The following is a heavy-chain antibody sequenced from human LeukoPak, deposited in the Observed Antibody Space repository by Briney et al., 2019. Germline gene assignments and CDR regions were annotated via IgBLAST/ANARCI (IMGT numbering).Heavy chain of an antibody. CDR1: GFTFSDSY. Sequence: PGGSLRLSCAASGFTFSDSYMSWIRQAPGKGLEYISYISSSGSNIYYADSVKGRFTLSRDNAKNSLSLEMNSLRAEDTAVYYCARGKYSFDYWGQGTLVTVSS. CDR3: ARGKYSFDY. CDR2: ISSSGSNI. J-gene: IGHJ4*02. V-gene: IGHV3-11*01.